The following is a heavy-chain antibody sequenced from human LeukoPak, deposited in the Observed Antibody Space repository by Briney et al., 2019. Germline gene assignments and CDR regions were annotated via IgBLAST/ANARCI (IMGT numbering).Heavy chain of an antibody. V-gene: IGHV3-7*01. D-gene: IGHD3-16*01. CDR1: GFTFNKYW. CDR3: VRDYVWGNSDPDY. J-gene: IGHJ4*03. Sequence: PGGSVTLSCEASGFTFNKYWMTWMRQTPGKGLEWLGNINQDGRENYYLDSVKGRFTISRDNAKNSLYLQMTSLRADDTGVYFCVRDYVWGNSDPDYWGHGTLVTVSS. CDR2: INQDGREN.